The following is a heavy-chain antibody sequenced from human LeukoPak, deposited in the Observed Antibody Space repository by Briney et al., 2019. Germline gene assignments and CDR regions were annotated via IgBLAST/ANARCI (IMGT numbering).Heavy chain of an antibody. CDR2: TRNKANSYTT. CDR1: GFTFSNHY. V-gene: IGHV3-72*01. J-gene: IGHJ4*02. Sequence: PGESLTLSCAVSGFTFSNHYMGCGRQHPGEGLEWGGRTRNKANSYTTEYAACVKGRFTISRDDSTNSLYLQMNSLRTEDTAVYYCARGGSRYYVYFDYWGQGTLVTVSS. CDR3: ARGGSRYYVYFDY. D-gene: IGHD3-22*01.